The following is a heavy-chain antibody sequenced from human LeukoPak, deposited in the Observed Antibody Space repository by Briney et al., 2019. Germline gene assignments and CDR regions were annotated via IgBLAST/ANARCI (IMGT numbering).Heavy chain of an antibody. Sequence: GSLRLSCAASGFTFSNHGMNWVRQTPGKGLEWVSAISGRGGNTYYADSVRGRFTISRDNSKNTLYLQMNSLRAEDTAVYYCAKPARTDYADYWGQGTLVTVSS. J-gene: IGHJ4*02. D-gene: IGHD1-14*01. V-gene: IGHV3-23*01. CDR2: ISGRGGNT. CDR1: GFTFSNHG. CDR3: AKPARTDYADY.